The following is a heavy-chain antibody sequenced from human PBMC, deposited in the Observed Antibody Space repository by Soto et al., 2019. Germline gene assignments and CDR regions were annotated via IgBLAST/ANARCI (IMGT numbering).Heavy chain of an antibody. D-gene: IGHD6-19*01. CDR2: IYTSGAS. CDR3: ARVGGSRWKFDP. V-gene: IGHV4-4*07. CDR1: GDSISLYY. J-gene: IGHJ5*02. Sequence: PSETLSLICALSGDSISLYYWPWTRLSLGKGLECLGCIYTSGASNYRPSLRSRVTMSGDTSKNHFSLKLNSMTAADTAIYYCARVGGSRWKFDPWGQGILVTVSS.